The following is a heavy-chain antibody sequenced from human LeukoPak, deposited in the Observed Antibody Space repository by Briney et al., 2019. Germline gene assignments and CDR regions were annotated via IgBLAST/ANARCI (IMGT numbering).Heavy chain of an antibody. D-gene: IGHD3-3*01. CDR3: AREFLEWLGPYYYYYYMDV. Sequence: GGSLRLSCAASGFTFSSYSMNWVRQAPGKGLEWVSSISSSSSYIYYADSVKGRFTISRDNAKNSLYLQMNSLRAEDTAVYYCAREFLEWLGPYYYYYYMDVWGKGTTVTVSS. CDR1: GFTFSSYS. V-gene: IGHV3-21*01. J-gene: IGHJ6*03. CDR2: ISSSSSYI.